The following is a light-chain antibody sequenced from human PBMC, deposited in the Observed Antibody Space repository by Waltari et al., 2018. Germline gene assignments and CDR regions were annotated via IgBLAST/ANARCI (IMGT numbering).Light chain of an antibody. CDR3: SSYTSSTTGI. V-gene: IGLV2-14*01. Sequence: SALTQPDSVSGSPGQSITISCTGISRDIGAYEYVSWYQQHPGKAPKVIIYDVSNRPSGVSNRFSGSKSGSSASLTISGLQAEDEAYYYCSSYTSSTTGIFGGGTKLTVL. J-gene: IGLJ2*01. CDR1: SRDIGAYEY. CDR2: DVS.